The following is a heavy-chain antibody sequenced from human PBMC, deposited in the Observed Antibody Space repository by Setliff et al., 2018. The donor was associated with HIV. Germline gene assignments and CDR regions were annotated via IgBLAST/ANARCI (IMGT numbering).Heavy chain of an antibody. D-gene: IGHD1-26*01. CDR3: EAATVGEAGYYGIDV. Sequence: GSLRLSCAASGFTVSSDYMSWVRQAPGKGLEWVGSIYYSGNTYFSPSLKSRITISVDTSKNQFSLNLRSVTAADTAVYYCEAATVGEAGYYGIDVWGPGTTVTVSS. V-gene: IGHV4-38-2*01. CDR2: IYYSGNT. J-gene: IGHJ6*02. CDR1: GFTVSSDY.